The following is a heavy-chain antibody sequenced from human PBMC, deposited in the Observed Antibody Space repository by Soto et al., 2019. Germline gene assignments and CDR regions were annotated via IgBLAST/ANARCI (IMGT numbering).Heavy chain of an antibody. Sequence: SSETLSLTCTVSGGSISSYYGGWFRQPPGKGLEWIGYVYYSGSTTYHPSIKSRVSISVDTSKNQFSLNLTSVTAADTAVYYCARLGGYYQAFDQWGQGSLVTVS. CDR1: GGSISSYY. V-gene: IGHV4-59*08. D-gene: IGHD3-22*01. CDR2: VYYSGST. J-gene: IGHJ4*02. CDR3: ARLGGYYQAFDQ.